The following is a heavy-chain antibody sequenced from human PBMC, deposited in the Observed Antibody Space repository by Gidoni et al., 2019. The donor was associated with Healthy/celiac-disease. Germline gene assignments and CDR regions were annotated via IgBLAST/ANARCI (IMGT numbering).Heavy chain of an antibody. CDR2: IIPIFGTA. Sequence: QVQLVQSGAEVKKPGSSVKVSCKASGGTFSSYAISWVRQAPGQGLEWMGGIIPIFGTANYAQKFQGRVTITADESTSTAYMELSSLRSEDTAVYYCASNYYDSSGYYRGTGLDYFDYWGQGTLVTVSS. J-gene: IGHJ4*02. D-gene: IGHD3-22*01. V-gene: IGHV1-69*01. CDR3: ASNYYDSSGYYRGTGLDYFDY. CDR1: GGTFSSYA.